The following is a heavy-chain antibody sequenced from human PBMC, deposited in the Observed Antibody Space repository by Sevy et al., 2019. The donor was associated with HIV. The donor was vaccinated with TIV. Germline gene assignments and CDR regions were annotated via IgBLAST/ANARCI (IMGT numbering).Heavy chain of an antibody. D-gene: IGHD3-10*01. CDR1: GFTFSSYG. Sequence: GGSLRLSCAASGFTFSSYGMHWVRQAPGKGLEWVALIWYDGSSKYYADSVKGRFTISRDNSKNTLYLQMNSLGAEDTAVSYCASGAYYYASRTENFDYWGQGTLVTVSS. CDR2: IWYDGSSK. CDR3: ASGAYYYASRTENFDY. V-gene: IGHV3-33*01. J-gene: IGHJ4*02.